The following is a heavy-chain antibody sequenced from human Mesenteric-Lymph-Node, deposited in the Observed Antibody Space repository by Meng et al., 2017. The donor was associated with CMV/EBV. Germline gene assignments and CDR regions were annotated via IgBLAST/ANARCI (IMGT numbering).Heavy chain of an antibody. CDR3: AKDKFRSSRDGSPPDY. D-gene: IGHD5-24*01. Sequence: GESLKISCATSGFTFSGYAMHWVRQAPGKGLEWVASIWYDGSNKFYADSVKDRFTISRDSSKNTLYLQMNSLRAEDTAVYYCAKDKFRSSRDGSPPDYWGQGTLVTVSS. J-gene: IGHJ4*02. CDR2: IWYDGSNK. V-gene: IGHV3-30*02. CDR1: GFTFSGYA.